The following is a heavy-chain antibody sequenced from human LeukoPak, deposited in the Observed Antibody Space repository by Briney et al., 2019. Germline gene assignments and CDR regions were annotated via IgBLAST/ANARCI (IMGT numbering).Heavy chain of an antibody. Sequence: ASVKVPCKVSGYTLTELSMHWVRQAPGKGLEWMGGFDPEDGETIYAQKFQGRVTMTEDTSTDTAYMELSSLRSEDTAVYYCATDLWFGESPSDYWGQGTLVTVSS. CDR2: FDPEDGET. V-gene: IGHV1-24*01. CDR3: ATDLWFGESPSDY. CDR1: GYTLTELS. D-gene: IGHD3-10*01. J-gene: IGHJ4*02.